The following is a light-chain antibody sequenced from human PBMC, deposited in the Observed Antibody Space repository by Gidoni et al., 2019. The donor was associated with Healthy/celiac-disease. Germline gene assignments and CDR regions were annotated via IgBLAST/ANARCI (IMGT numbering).Light chain of an antibody. V-gene: IGKV3-20*01. CDR3: QQYGSSLMCS. CDR1: QSVSSSY. Sequence: EIVLTQSPGTLSLSPGERATLSCRASQSVSSSYLAWYQQKPGQAPRLLIYGASSGATGIPDRFSGSGSGTDFTLTISRLEPEDFAVYYCQQYGSSLMCSFGQGTKLEIK. J-gene: IGKJ2*04. CDR2: GAS.